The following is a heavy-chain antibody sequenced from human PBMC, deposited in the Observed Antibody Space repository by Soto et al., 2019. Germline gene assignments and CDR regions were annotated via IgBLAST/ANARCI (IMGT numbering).Heavy chain of an antibody. CDR3: ARRDRGGYSYWFDT. CDR2: ISYSGST. J-gene: IGHJ5*02. D-gene: IGHD3-22*01. Sequence: PSETLSLTCTVSGGSISDGYYWSWIRQHPGKGLEWIGSISYSGSTSYNPSLKSRLTISVDRSKSQFPLNLSSVTAADTAVYYCARRDRGGYSYWFDTWGQGTLVTVSS. CDR1: GGSISDGYY. V-gene: IGHV4-31*03.